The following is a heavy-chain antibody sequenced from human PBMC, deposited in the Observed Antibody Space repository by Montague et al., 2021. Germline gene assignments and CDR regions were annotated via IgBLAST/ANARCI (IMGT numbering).Heavy chain of an antibody. D-gene: IGHD3-16*01. J-gene: IGHJ6*02. Sequence: SETLSLTCAVYGGSLSGYYWNWIRQPPGKGLEWIGEINHSGHTNYNPSLKSRVTISVETSRNHLSLKLTSVTAADTAVYYCASRGSGALDVWGQGTTVTIPS. CDR3: ASRGSGALDV. CDR1: GGSLSGYY. CDR2: INHSGHT. V-gene: IGHV4-34*01.